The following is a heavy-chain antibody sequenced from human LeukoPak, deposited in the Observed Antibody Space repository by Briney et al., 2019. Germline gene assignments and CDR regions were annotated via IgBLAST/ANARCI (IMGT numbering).Heavy chain of an antibody. CDR3: ARGPPSAYCGDDCYWYFDL. CDR2: ISSSSSYI. D-gene: IGHD2-21*02. Sequence: GGSLRLSCAASGFTLSIYSMNWVRQAPGKGVEWGSSISSSSSYIYYAYSVKGRFTLSRDNANNSLYLQMNSLRAEDTAVYYCARGPPSAYCGDDCYWYFDLWGRGTLVTVSS. J-gene: IGHJ2*01. V-gene: IGHV3-21*01. CDR1: GFTLSIYS.